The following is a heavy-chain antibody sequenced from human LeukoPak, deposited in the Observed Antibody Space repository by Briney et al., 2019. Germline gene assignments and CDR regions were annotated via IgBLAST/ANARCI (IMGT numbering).Heavy chain of an antibody. J-gene: IGHJ4*02. CDR3: ARGSGYSGYRPFDY. D-gene: IGHD5-12*01. Sequence: SETLSLTCTVSGGSISSSSYYWGWIRQPPGKGLEWIGSIYYSGSTYYNPSLKSRVTISVDTSKNQFSLKLSSVTAADTAVYYCARGSGYSGYRPFDYWGQGTLVTVSS. CDR2: IYYSGST. V-gene: IGHV4-39*01. CDR1: GGSISSSSYY.